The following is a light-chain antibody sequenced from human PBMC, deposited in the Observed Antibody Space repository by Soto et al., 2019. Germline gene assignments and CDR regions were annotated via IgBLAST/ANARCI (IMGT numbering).Light chain of an antibody. V-gene: IGKV3D-11*02. CDR2: DVS. CDR3: QQRRSSLT. CDR1: QSVDTY. Sequence: TVLTQSPATLPLSPGERATLSCRASQSVDTYLAWYQQKSGWAPRLLIYDVSKRATGIPPRFSGSGAGTDFTLTISSLEPEDSATYYCQQRRSSLTFGGGTKVDIK. J-gene: IGKJ4*01.